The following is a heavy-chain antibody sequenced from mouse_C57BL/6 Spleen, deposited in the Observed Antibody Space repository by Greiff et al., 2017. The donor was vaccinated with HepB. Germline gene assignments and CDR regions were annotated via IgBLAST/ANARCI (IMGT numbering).Heavy chain of an antibody. D-gene: IGHD2-1*01. J-gene: IGHJ3*01. CDR3: ASLWYLFAY. CDR2: IWSGGST. V-gene: IGHV2-2*01. CDR1: GFSLTSYG. Sequence: QVQLQQSGPGLVQPSQILSITCTVSGFSLTSYGVHWVRQSPGKGLEWLGVIWSGGSTDYNAAFISRLSISKDNSKSQVFFKMNSLQADDTAIYYCASLWYLFAYWGQGTLVTVSA.